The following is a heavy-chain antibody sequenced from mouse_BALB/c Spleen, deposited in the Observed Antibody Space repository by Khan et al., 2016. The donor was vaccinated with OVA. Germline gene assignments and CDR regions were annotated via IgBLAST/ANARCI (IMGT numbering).Heavy chain of an antibody. CDR2: INPSTDYT. V-gene: IGHV1-7*01. D-gene: IGHD1-1*01. J-gene: IGHJ3*01. CDR1: GYTFTNYW. CDR3: IKHVSRYAWVTD. Sequence: QVQLKQSGAELAKPGASVKMSCKASGYTFTNYWMHWVKQRPGQGLEWIGYINPSTDYTEYNQKFKDKATLTADKSSNTAYMQLTSLTSEDSGIYYCIKHVSRYAWVTDWGQGTLVTVSA.